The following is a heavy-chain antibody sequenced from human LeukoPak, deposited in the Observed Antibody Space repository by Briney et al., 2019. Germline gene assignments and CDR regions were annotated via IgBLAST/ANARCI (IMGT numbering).Heavy chain of an antibody. D-gene: IGHD2-15*01. Sequence: GGSLRLSCAASGFTFSSYAMSWVRQAPGKGLEWVSAISGSGGSTYYADSVKGRFTISRDNSKNTLYLQMGSLRAEDMAVYYCARGGSYFDYWGQGTLVTVSS. CDR3: ARGGSYFDY. CDR2: ISGSGGST. J-gene: IGHJ4*02. CDR1: GFTFSSYA. V-gene: IGHV3-23*01.